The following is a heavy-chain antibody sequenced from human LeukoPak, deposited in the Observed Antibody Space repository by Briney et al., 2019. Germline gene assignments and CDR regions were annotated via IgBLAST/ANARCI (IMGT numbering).Heavy chain of an antibody. V-gene: IGHV6-1*01. J-gene: IGHJ4*02. D-gene: IGHD6-19*01. CDR3: ARAPHGSGCDI. CDR2: TYFRSKWIY. CDR1: GGSVSSDSAT. Sequence: SQTLSLTCAISGGSVSSDSATWIWIRQSPSRGLEWLGRTYFRSKWIYDYAVFLKGRITVNPDTSNNRFSLQLNSVTPEDTAVYYCARAPHGSGCDIWGQGTLVTVSS.